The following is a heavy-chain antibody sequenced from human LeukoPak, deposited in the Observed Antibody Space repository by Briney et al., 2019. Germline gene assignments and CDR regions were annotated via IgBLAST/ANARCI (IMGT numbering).Heavy chain of an antibody. V-gene: IGHV1-69*05. CDR1: GGTFSSYA. J-gene: IGHJ3*02. CDR2: IIPIFGTA. CDR3: ARAPVFADSSGKDAFDI. Sequence: SVKVSCKASGGTFSSYAISWVRQAPGQGLEWMGRIIPIFGTANTAQKFQGRVTITTDESTSTAYMELSSLRSEDTAVYYCARAPVFADSSGKDAFDIWGQGTMVTVSS. D-gene: IGHD3-22*01.